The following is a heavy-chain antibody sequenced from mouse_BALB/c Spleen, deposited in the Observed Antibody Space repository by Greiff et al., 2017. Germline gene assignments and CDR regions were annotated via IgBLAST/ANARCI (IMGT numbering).Heavy chain of an antibody. V-gene: IGHV1-63*01. CDR1: GYAFTNYW. CDR2: IYPGSGNT. CDR3: AREDYDAMDY. Sequence: VQLQQSGAELVRPGTSVKISCKASGYAFTNYWLGWVKQRPGHGLEWIGDIYPGSGNTYYNEKFKVKATLTADKSSSTAYMQLSSLTSEDSAVYFCAREDYDAMDYWGQGTSVTVSS. J-gene: IGHJ4*01.